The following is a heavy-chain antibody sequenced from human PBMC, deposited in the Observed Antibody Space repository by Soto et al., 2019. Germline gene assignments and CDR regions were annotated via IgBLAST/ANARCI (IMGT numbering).Heavy chain of an antibody. J-gene: IGHJ4*01. Sequence: PVEYMTISGQVSGYSISYYVSVLLRPRHGKGLEWMGIIYPGDSYTRYSPSLQGHANIPVDKSINTAYLQWGSLQASDTVMYYCAIMYSGNSLVYFDYWGHG. V-gene: IGHV5-51*01. CDR3: AIMYSGNSLVYFDY. D-gene: IGHD1-7*01. CDR2: IYPGDSYT. CDR1: GYSISYYV.